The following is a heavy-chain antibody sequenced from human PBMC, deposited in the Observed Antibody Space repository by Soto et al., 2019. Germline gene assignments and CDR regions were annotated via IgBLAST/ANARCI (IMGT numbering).Heavy chain of an antibody. J-gene: IGHJ4*02. CDR3: ARSTGYGDSYFDY. CDR2: MYYGGNT. D-gene: IGHD4-17*01. CDR1: GGSIRTYY. V-gene: IGHV4-59*01. Sequence: SETLSLTCTVSGGSIRTYYWNWIRQPPGKGLEWIGYMYYGGNTNYNPSLKSRVTVSGDTSKNDFSLKLTSVTAADTAVYYCARSTGYGDSYFDYWGRGTLVTVSS.